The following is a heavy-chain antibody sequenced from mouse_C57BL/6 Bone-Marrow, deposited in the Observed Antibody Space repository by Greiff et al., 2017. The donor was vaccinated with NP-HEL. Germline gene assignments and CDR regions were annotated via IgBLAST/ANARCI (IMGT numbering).Heavy chain of an antibody. CDR2: INSDGGST. CDR3: ARHGGSGSSYVPWFAY. CDR1: EYEFPSHD. V-gene: IGHV5-2*01. J-gene: IGHJ3*01. D-gene: IGHD1-1*01. Sequence: DVQLVESGGGLLQPGESLKLSCESNEYEFPSHDMSWVRKTPEKRLELVAAINSDGGSTYYPDPMERRFIISRDNTKKTLYLQMSSLRSEDTALYYCARHGGSGSSYVPWFAYWGQGTLVTVSA.